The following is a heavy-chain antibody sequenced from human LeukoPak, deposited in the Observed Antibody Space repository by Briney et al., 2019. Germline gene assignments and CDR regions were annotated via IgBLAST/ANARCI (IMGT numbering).Heavy chain of an antibody. Sequence: GGSLRLSCAASGFTFSSYSMNWVRQAPGKGLEGVSSISSSSSYIYYADSVKGRFTISRDNAKNSLYLQMNSLRAEDTAVYYCASGPAWYSSSWPYYYYCYMDVWGKGTTVTVSS. CDR1: GFTFSSYS. J-gene: IGHJ6*03. CDR2: ISSSSSYI. D-gene: IGHD6-13*01. CDR3: ASGPAWYSSSWPYYYYCYMDV. V-gene: IGHV3-21*01.